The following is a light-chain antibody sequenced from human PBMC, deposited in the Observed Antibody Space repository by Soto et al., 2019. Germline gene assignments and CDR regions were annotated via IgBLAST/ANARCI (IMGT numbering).Light chain of an antibody. CDR1: HDISNY. CDR2: AAS. J-gene: IGKJ1*01. V-gene: IGKV1-39*01. CDR3: QQSYSSPPT. Sequence: DIQMTQSPSSLSSSVVDRVTITGHSSHDISNYLNWYQQKPGKAPKLLIFAASSLQSGVPSRFSGSRSGPDFTLTISSLQPEDFATYYCQQSYSSPPTFGQGTKVDIK.